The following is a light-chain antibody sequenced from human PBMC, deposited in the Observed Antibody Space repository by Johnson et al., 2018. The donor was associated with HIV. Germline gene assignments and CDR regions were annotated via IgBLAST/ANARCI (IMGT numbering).Light chain of an antibody. CDR3: GSWDSSLSALYV. CDR2: ETY. V-gene: IGLV1-51*02. Sequence: QSVLTQPPSVSAAPGQKVTISCSGSSSNIGNNYVSWFQQLPGTAPKLLIYETYKRPSGIPDRFSGSKSGTSATLGIPGLPTGDEADYYCGSWDSSLSALYVCGTGTKVAVL. J-gene: IGLJ1*01. CDR1: SSNIGNNY.